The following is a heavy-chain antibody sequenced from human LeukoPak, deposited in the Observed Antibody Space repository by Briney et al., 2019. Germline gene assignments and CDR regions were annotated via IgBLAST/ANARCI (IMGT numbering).Heavy chain of an antibody. Sequence: PSQTLSLTCTVSGGSISSGGYYWSWIRQPPGKGLEWIGYIYHSGSTYYNLSLKSRVTISVDTSKNQFSLRLSSVTAADTAVYYCARLWLPHWFDPWGQGTLVTVSS. V-gene: IGHV4-30-2*03. CDR2: IYHSGST. J-gene: IGHJ5*02. CDR1: GGSISSGGYY. D-gene: IGHD5-12*01. CDR3: ARLWLPHWFDP.